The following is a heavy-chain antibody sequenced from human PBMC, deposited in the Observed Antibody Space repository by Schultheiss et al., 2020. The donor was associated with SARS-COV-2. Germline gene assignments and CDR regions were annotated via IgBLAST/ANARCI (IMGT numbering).Heavy chain of an antibody. CDR1: GGSISSYY. CDR3: ARASGSSGRAFEY. CDR2: IYHSGST. J-gene: IGHJ4*02. Sequence: SETLSLTCTVSGGSISSYYWSWIRQPPGKGLEWIGSIYHSGSTNYNPSLKSRVTMSVDTSKNQFSLKLSSVTAADTAVYYCARASGSSGRAFEYWGQGTLVTVSS. V-gene: IGHV4-59*12. D-gene: IGHD1-26*01.